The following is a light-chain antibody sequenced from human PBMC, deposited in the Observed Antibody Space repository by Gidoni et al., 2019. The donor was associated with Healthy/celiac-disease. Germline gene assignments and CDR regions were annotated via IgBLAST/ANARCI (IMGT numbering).Light chain of an antibody. J-gene: IGLJ2*01. CDR1: SYNIGAGYD. Sequence: QSVLTQPPSVSGATGQRVTISCTGSSYNIGAGYDVHWYQQIPGTAPKLLIYGNSNRPSGVPDRFSGSKSGTSASLAIPGLQAEDEADYYCQSYDSSLSGSGVVFGGGTKLTVL. CDR2: GNS. CDR3: QSYDSSLSGSGVV. V-gene: IGLV1-40*01.